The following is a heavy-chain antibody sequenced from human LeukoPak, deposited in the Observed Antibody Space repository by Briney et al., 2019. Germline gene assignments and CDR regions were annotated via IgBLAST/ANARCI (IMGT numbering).Heavy chain of an antibody. CDR2: IKQDGSEK. V-gene: IGHV3-7*04. Sequence: PGGSLRLSCAASGFTFSRYWMNWVRQAPGKGLEWVANIKQDGSEKYYVDSVEGRFTISRDNAKNSLYLQLNSLGAEDTAVYYCAGGSGWLIDSWGQGTLVTVSS. CDR3: AGGSGWLIDS. J-gene: IGHJ4*02. D-gene: IGHD6-19*01. CDR1: GFTFSRYW.